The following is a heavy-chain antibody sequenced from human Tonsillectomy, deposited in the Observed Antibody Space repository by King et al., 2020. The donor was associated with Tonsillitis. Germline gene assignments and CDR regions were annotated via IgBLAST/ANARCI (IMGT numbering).Heavy chain of an antibody. Sequence: VQLVESGGGLVQPGGSLRLSCAASGFTFSSYAMSWVRQAPGKGLEWVSAISGSGGSIYYADSVKGRFTISRDNSKNTLYLQVNSLRAEDTAVDYCAKEYYDILTGDYARPFVYWGQGTLVTVSS. D-gene: IGHD3-9*01. CDR2: ISGSGGSI. CDR3: AKEYYDILTGDYARPFVY. V-gene: IGHV3-23*04. CDR1: GFTFSSYA. J-gene: IGHJ4*02.